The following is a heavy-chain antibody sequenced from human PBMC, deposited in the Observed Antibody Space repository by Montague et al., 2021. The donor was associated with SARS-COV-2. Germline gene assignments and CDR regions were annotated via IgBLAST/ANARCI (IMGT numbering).Heavy chain of an antibody. CDR1: GASITSSNW. Sequence: SETLSLTCTVSGASITSSNWWNWVRQPPGKGLEWIGQIYHSGSTNHNPSLKSRLTLSLDKSKNQFSLSLSSVTAADTAVYYCARQIQQVVLSPAKLTNWFDPWGLGTLVTVAS. CDR2: IYHSGST. J-gene: IGHJ5*02. V-gene: IGHV4-4*02. D-gene: IGHD2-15*01. CDR3: ARQIQQVVLSPAKLTNWFDP.